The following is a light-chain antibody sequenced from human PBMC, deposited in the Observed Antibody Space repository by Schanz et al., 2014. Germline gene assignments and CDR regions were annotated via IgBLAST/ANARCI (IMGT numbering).Light chain of an antibody. J-gene: IGKJ4*01. CDR2: GAS. CDR3: KKYDSPPLT. V-gene: IGKV3-20*01. Sequence: EIVLTQSPGTLSLSPGERATLSCRTSQSIYNSLLAWYQQKPGQAPRLLIYGASTRATGIPARFSGSGSGTELTLTISSLQSEDFAVYYCKKYDSPPLTFGGGTKVEIK. CDR1: QSIYNSL.